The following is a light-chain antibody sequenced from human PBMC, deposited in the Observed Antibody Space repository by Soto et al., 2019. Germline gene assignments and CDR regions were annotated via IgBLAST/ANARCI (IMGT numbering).Light chain of an antibody. CDR1: TNDVGGYNL. CDR2: EGT. Sequence: QSALAQPASVSGAPGPSITISCSGTTNDVGGYNLVSWYQQHTAKAPKLLIYEGTQRPSGVSSRFSGSKSGNTASLTISGLQAEDEADYYCCSYASSSSYVFGTGTKATVL. CDR3: CSYASSSSYV. J-gene: IGLJ1*01. V-gene: IGLV2-23*01.